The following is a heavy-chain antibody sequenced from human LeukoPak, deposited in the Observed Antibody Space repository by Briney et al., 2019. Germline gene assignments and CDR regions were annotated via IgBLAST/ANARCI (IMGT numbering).Heavy chain of an antibody. Sequence: SETLSLTCAVYGGSFSGYYWSWIRQPPGKGLEWIGEINHSGSTNYNPSLKSRVTISVDTSKNQFSLKLSSVTAADTAVYYCARGGRGSYRRSYYFDYWGQGTLVTVSS. CDR2: INHSGST. CDR1: GGSFSGYY. D-gene: IGHD1-26*01. CDR3: ARGGRGSYRRSYYFDY. J-gene: IGHJ4*02. V-gene: IGHV4-34*01.